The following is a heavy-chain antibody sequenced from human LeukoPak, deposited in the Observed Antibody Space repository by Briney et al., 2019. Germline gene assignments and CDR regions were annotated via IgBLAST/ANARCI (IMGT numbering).Heavy chain of an antibody. CDR2: ISWNSGSI. J-gene: IGHJ4*02. CDR3: AKDEGAAAAGPFDY. Sequence: GGSLRLSCAASGFTFDDYAMHWVRQAPGKGLEWVSGISWNSGSIGYADSVKGRFTISRDNAKNSLYLRMNSLRAEDTALYYCAKDEGAAAAGPFDYWGQGTLVTVSS. V-gene: IGHV3-9*01. D-gene: IGHD6-13*01. CDR1: GFTFDDYA.